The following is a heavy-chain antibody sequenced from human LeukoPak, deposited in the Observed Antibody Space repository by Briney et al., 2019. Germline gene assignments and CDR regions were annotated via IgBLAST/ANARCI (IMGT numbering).Heavy chain of an antibody. D-gene: IGHD6-13*01. J-gene: IGHJ4*02. Sequence: GSLRLSCAASGFTFSSYTMNWVRQAPGKGLEWVSSITSSSSSLYYADSVKGRFTISRDNAKNSLYLQMNSLRAEDTAVYYCARDQRLTSIWQDFDYWGQGTLVTVSS. CDR3: ARDQRLTSIWQDFDY. CDR1: GFTFSSYT. V-gene: IGHV3-21*01. CDR2: ITSSSSSL.